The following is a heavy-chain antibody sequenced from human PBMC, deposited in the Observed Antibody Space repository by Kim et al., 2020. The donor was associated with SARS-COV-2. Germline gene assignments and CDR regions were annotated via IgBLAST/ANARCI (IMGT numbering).Heavy chain of an antibody. V-gene: IGHV4-39*02. CDR3: ARDPFITMILVAPGYYYGMDV. D-gene: IGHD3-22*01. CDR1: GGSISSSSYY. Sequence: SETLSLTCTVSGGSISSSSYYWGWIRQPPGKGLEWIGSIYYSGSTYYNPSLKSRVTISVDTSKNQFSLKLSSVTAADTAVYYCARDPFITMILVAPGYYYGMDVWGQGTTVTVSS. J-gene: IGHJ6*02. CDR2: IYYSGST.